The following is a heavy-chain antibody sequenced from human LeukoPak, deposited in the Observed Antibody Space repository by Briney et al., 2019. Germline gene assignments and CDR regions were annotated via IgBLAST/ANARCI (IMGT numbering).Heavy chain of an antibody. CDR2: INPNSGGT. V-gene: IGHV1-2*06. J-gene: IGHJ5*02. CDR3: ARLYCSSTSCFLRSQEPRFDP. D-gene: IGHD2-2*01. CDR1: GYTLTELS. Sequence: PGASVKVSCKVSGYTLTELSMHWVRQAPGQGLEWMGRINPNSGGTNYAQKFQGRVTMTRDTSISTAYMELSRLRSDDTAVYYCARLYCSSTSCFLRSQEPRFDPWGQGTLVTVSS.